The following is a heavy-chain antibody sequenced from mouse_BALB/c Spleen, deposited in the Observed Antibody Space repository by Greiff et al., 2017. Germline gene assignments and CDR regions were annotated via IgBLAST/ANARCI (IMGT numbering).Heavy chain of an antibody. Sequence: EVHLVESGPELVKPGASVKISCKASGYSFTGYFMNWVMQSHGKSLEWIGRINPYNGDTFYNQKFKGKATLTVDKSSSTAHMELRSLASEDSAVYYCARWGYGYEGYAMDYWGQGTSVTVSS. CDR1: GYSFTGYF. CDR2: INPYNGDT. V-gene: IGHV1-20*02. D-gene: IGHD2-2*01. J-gene: IGHJ4*01. CDR3: ARWGYGYEGYAMDY.